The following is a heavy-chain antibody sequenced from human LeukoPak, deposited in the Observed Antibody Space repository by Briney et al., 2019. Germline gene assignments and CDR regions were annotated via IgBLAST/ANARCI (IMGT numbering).Heavy chain of an antibody. CDR3: ARDHWFGELEQFDY. Sequence: GGSLRLSCAASGFTFSSYAMHWVRQAPGKGLEWVAVISYDGSNKYYADSVKGRFTISRDNSKNTLYPQMNSLRAEDTAVYYCARDHWFGELEQFDYWGQGTLVTVSS. CDR2: ISYDGSNK. CDR1: GFTFSSYA. D-gene: IGHD3-10*01. J-gene: IGHJ4*02. V-gene: IGHV3-30*04.